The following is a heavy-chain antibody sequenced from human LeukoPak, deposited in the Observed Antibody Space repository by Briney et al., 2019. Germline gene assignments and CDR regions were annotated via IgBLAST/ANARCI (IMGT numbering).Heavy chain of an antibody. Sequence: ASVKVSCKASGGTFSSYAISWVRQAPGQGLDWMGGIIPIFGTANYAQKFQGRVTITADESTSTAYMELSSLRSEDTAVYYCARPPIYGDHYYIDYWGRGTLVTVSS. V-gene: IGHV1-69*13. J-gene: IGHJ4*02. CDR2: IIPIFGTA. D-gene: IGHD4-17*01. CDR1: GGTFSSYA. CDR3: ARPPIYGDHYYIDY.